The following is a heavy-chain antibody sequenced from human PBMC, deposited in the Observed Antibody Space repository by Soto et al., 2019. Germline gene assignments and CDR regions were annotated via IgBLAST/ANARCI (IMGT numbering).Heavy chain of an antibody. D-gene: IGHD3-22*01. J-gene: IGHJ1*01. CDR2: ILFDGSNK. CDR1: GFTFSTYD. CDR3: ALGDSSGYYHEYFQH. Sequence: QVQLVESGGGVVQPGRSLRLSCAASGFTFSTYDMHWVRQAPGKGLEWVAVILFDGSNKYYADSVKGRFTISRDNSKNTLYLQMTSLRAEDTAVYYCALGDSSGYYHEYFQHWGQGTLVTVSS. V-gene: IGHV3-33*01.